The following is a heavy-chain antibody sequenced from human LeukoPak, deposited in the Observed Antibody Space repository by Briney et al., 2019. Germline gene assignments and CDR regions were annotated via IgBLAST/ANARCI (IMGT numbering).Heavy chain of an antibody. J-gene: IGHJ3*02. D-gene: IGHD5-24*01. CDR3: ARVPFYDLDGYNMVDI. CDR2: IYTSGST. V-gene: IGHV4-61*02. Sequence: SETLSLTCTVSGGSISSGSYYWSWIRQPAGKGLEWIGRIYTSGSTNYNPSRKSRVTISVDTSKNQFSLKLSSVTAADTAVYYCARVPFYDLDGYNMVDIWGQGTMVTVSS. CDR1: GGSISSGSYY.